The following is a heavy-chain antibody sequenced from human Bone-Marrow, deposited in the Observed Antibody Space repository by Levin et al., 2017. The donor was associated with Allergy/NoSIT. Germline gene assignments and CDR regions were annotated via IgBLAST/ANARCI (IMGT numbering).Heavy chain of an antibody. D-gene: IGHD3-22*01. V-gene: IGHV3-30*18. CDR2: ISFDGTTK. J-gene: IGHJ4*02. Sequence: AGGSLRLSCAASGFTFSAYGMHWVRQAPGKGLEWLSIISFDGTTKSYADSVKGRFTISRDNSKNTLYLQMSSLRAEDTAVYYCAKQFEYNFDSRGYHFDYWGQGTLVTVSS. CDR3: AKQFEYNFDSRGYHFDY. CDR1: GFTFSAYG.